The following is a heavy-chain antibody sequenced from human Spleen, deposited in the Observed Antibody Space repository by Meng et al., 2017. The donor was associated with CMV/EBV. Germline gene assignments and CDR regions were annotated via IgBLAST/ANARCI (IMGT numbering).Heavy chain of an antibody. J-gene: IGHJ4*02. CDR2: ISSSSTII. D-gene: IGHD6-25*01. Sequence: GESLKISCAASGFTFRTYSMNWVRQAPGKGLEWVSYISSSSTIIYYADSVKGRFTISRDNSKNTLYMQMNSLRAEDTAVYYCAKDLGYSSGWDLDFWGQGTLVTVSS. CDR3: AKDLGYSSGWDLDF. CDR1: GFTFRTYS. V-gene: IGHV3-48*01.